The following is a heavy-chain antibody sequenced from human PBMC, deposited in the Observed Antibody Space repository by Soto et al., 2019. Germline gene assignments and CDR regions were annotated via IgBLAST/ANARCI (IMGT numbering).Heavy chain of an antibody. Sequence: GGSLRLSCAASGFSFTTYVMHWVRQAPGKGLEWVAVISHDGSYKYYGDAVKGRFTVSRDTSKNAVYLEMNSLRPEDTAVYYCAKGLLAIVGTTLPRDAFNIWGQGTMVTVSS. J-gene: IGHJ3*02. V-gene: IGHV3-30*18. D-gene: IGHD1-26*01. CDR3: AKGLLAIVGTTLPRDAFNI. CDR2: ISHDGSYK. CDR1: GFSFTTYV.